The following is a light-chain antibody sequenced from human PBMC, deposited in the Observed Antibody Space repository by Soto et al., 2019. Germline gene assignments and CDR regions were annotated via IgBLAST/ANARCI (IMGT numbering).Light chain of an antibody. Sequence: QSALTQPASVSGSPGQSITISCTGTSSDVGGYNLVSWYQQHPGKAPKLMIYEGSNRPSGVSNRFSGSKSGNTASLTISGLLAEDDEAYYCCPYEASSSSVVFGGGTKVTVL. V-gene: IGLV2-23*01. CDR2: EGS. CDR1: SSDVGGYNL. J-gene: IGLJ2*01. CDR3: CPYEASSSSVV.